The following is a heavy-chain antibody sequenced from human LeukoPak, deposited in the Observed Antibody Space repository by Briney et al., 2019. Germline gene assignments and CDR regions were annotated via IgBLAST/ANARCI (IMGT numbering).Heavy chain of an antibody. CDR1: GFTFSTYS. V-gene: IGHV3-21*01. Sequence: TGGSLRLSCAPSGFTFSTYSMNWVRQAPGKGLEWVSFISSSSSYIYYADSVKGRFTISRDNAKNSLYLQMNSLRAEDTAVYYCARDLKNDYWGQGTLVTVSS. CDR3: ARDLKNDY. J-gene: IGHJ4*02. D-gene: IGHD3-9*01. CDR2: ISSSSSYI.